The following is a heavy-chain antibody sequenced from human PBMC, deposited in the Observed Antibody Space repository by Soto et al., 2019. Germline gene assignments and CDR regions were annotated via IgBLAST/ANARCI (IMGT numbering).Heavy chain of an antibody. CDR1: GYTFTSYA. D-gene: IGHD3-22*01. Sequence: GESLKVSCKASGYTFTSYAMHWVRQAPGQRLEWMGWINAGNGNTKYSQMFQGRVTITRDTSASTAYMELSSLRSEDTAVYYCASSYYYDSSGYSSLYYYYGMDVWGQGTTVTVSS. CDR3: ASSYYYDSSGYSSLYYYYGMDV. CDR2: INAGNGNT. V-gene: IGHV1-3*01. J-gene: IGHJ6*02.